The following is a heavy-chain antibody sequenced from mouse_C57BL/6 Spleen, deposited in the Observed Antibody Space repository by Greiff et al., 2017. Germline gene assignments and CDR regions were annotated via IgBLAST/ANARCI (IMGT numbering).Heavy chain of an antibody. Sequence: EVKLQESGPELVKPGASVKIPCKASGYTFTDYNMDWVKQSHGKSLEWIGDINPNNGGTIYNQKFKGKATLTVDKSSSTAYMELRSLTSEDTAVYYCARGVYYGSSYWYFDVWGTGTTVTVSS. D-gene: IGHD1-1*01. CDR3: ARGVYYGSSYWYFDV. CDR1: GYTFTDYN. V-gene: IGHV1-18*01. J-gene: IGHJ1*03. CDR2: INPNNGGT.